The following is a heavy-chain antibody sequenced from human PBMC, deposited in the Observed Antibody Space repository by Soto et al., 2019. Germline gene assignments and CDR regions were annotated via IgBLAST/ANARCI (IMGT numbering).Heavy chain of an antibody. CDR2: INAGNGNT. CDR1: GYIFTSYA. V-gene: IGHV1-3*01. J-gene: IGHJ4*02. CDR3: ARELQGLYYFDF. D-gene: IGHD4-4*01. Sequence: ASLQVSCKTSGYIFTSYAMHWVRQAPGQRLEWMGWINAGNGNTKYSQKFQGRVTITRDTSANTAFMELSSLRSEDTAIYYCARELQGLYYFDFWGQGTLVTVSS.